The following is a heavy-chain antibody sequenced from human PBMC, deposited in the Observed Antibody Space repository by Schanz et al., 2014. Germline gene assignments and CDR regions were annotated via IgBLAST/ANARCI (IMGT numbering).Heavy chain of an antibody. CDR3: AKCIGWYGRCAFDI. Sequence: ESGGGVVQPGGSLRLSCVASGFSFSGFAVHWVHQAPGKGLEWVAVIYSGGSTFYTDSVKGRFTISRDNSKNTLYLQMNSLIAEDTAVYYCAKCIGWYGRCAFDIWGQGTMVTVSS. V-gene: IGHV3-NL1*01. CDR2: IYSGGST. D-gene: IGHD6-19*01. CDR1: GFSFSGFA. J-gene: IGHJ3*02.